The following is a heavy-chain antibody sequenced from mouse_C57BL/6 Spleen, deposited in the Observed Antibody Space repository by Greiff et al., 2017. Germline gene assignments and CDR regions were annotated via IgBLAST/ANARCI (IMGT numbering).Heavy chain of an antibody. CDR1: GYTFTSYG. J-gene: IGHJ4*01. Sequence: QVQLQQSGAELARPGASVKLSCKASGYTFTSYGISWVKQRTGQGLEWIGEIYPRSGNTYYNEKFKGKATLTADKSSSTAYMELRSLTSEDSAVYFCARHPGSSYPYAMDYWGQGTSVTVSS. V-gene: IGHV1-81*01. CDR2: IYPRSGNT. CDR3: ARHPGSSYPYAMDY. D-gene: IGHD1-1*01.